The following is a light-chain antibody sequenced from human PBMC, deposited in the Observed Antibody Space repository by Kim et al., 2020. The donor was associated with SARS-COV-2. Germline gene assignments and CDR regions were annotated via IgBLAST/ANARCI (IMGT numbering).Light chain of an antibody. Sequence: SPGERATLSCRASQSIADNYLAWYQQKPGQAPRLLIYAASNRATGIPDRFSGSGSGTDFILTISSLEPEDFAVYYCQQYGNSPPYSFGQGTKLEI. CDR1: QSIADNY. J-gene: IGKJ2*03. CDR3: QQYGNSPPYS. V-gene: IGKV3-20*01. CDR2: AAS.